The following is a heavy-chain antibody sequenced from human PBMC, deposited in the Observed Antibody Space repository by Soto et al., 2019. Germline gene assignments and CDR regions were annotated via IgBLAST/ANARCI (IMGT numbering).Heavy chain of an antibody. J-gene: IGHJ5*02. CDR1: GGPLSYYY. D-gene: IGHD3-3*01. CDR3: ARGQRFYDWLDH. Sequence: PSETPSLTCNVSGGPLSYYYCTWIRQPAGKVLEWIGRIYSSGNTKYNPSLQSRVTMSLDTSNNQFSLRLTSVTAADTAVYYCARGQRFYDWLDHWGQGNLVTGSS. CDR2: IYSSGNT. V-gene: IGHV4-4*07.